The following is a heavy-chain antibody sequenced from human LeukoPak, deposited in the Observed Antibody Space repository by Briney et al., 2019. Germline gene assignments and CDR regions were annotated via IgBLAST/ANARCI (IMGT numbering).Heavy chain of an antibody. J-gene: IGHJ4*02. Sequence: SGTLSLPFTVSGGSISSSSYYWGWIRPPPGKGLGWIGRFYYIGSTYYNPSLKRRVPISVDTSKNQFSLKLSSVTAADTAVYYCARHMPSKVVDATRVGYWGQGTLVTVSS. V-gene: IGHV4-39*01. CDR2: FYYIGST. D-gene: IGHD2-15*01. CDR1: GGSISSSSYY. CDR3: ARHMPSKVVDATRVGY.